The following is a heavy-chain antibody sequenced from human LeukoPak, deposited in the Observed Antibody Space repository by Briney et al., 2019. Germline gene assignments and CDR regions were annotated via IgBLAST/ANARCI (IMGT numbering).Heavy chain of an antibody. J-gene: IGHJ4*02. V-gene: IGHV4-34*01. Sequence: SETLSLTCAVYGGSFSGYYWSWIRQPPGKGLEWIGEINHSGSTNYNPSLKSRVTISVDTSKNQFSLKLSSVTAAATAVYYCARVPRYCSGGSCWKYSYDYWGQGTLVTVSS. CDR2: INHSGST. CDR3: ARVPRYCSGGSCWKYSYDY. D-gene: IGHD2-15*01. CDR1: GGSFSGYY.